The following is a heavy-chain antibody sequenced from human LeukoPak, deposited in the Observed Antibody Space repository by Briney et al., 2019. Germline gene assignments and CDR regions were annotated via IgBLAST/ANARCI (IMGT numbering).Heavy chain of an antibody. V-gene: IGHV4-39*07. CDR1: GGSISSSSYY. CDR3: ARDFLEWSY. Sequence: SETLSLTCTVSGGSISSSSYYWGWIRQPPGKGLEWIGSIYYSGSTYYNPSLKSRVTLSVDTSKNQFSLKLSSVTAADTAVYYCARDFLEWSYWGQGTLVTVSS. D-gene: IGHD3-3*01. CDR2: IYYSGST. J-gene: IGHJ4*02.